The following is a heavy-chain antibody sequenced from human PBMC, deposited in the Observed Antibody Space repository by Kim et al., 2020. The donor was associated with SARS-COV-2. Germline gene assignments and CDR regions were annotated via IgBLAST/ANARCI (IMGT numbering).Heavy chain of an antibody. V-gene: IGHV4-31*02. J-gene: IGHJ4*02. Sequence: PSHKSGVTISVDTSKNQFSLKLSSVTAADTAVYYCARKGTRAAGVWGFDYWGQGTLVTVSS. CDR3: ARKGTRAAGVWGFDY. D-gene: IGHD6-13*01.